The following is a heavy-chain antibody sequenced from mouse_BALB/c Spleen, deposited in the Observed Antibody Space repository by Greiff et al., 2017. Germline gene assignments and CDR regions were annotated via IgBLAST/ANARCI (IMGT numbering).Heavy chain of an antibody. J-gene: IGHJ3*01. V-gene: IGHV2-3*01. D-gene: IGHD2-4*01. Sequence: VNLMESGPGLVAPSQSLSITCTVSGFSLTSYGVSWVRQPPGKGLEWLGVIWGDGSTNYHSALISRLSISKDNSKSQVFLKLNSLQTDDTATYYCAKEGIWVDYDDGGFAYWGQGTLVTVSA. CDR1: GFSLTSYG. CDR2: IWGDGST. CDR3: AKEGIWVDYDDGGFAY.